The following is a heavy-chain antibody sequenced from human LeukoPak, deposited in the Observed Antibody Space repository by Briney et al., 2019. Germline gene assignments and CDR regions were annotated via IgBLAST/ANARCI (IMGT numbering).Heavy chain of an antibody. CDR1: GGSIRNGDFL. J-gene: IGHJ4*02. D-gene: IGHD3-10*01. V-gene: IGHV4-30-4*01. Sequence: SETLSLTCTVSGGSIRNGDFLWSWVRRPPGKGLEWIGYLFYSGSTYVNPSLESRVTMSVDTSKNQFSLKLSSVTAADTALYYCARFALNSYGSGSYYYFDNWGQGTLVIVSS. CDR3: ARFALNSYGSGSYYYFDN. CDR2: LFYSGST.